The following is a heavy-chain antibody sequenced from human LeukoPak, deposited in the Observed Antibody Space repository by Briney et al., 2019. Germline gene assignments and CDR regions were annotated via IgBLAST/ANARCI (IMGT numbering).Heavy chain of an antibody. V-gene: IGHV3-48*03. J-gene: IGHJ3*02. CDR3: AKEGDYYGSGSYRDGFDI. CDR1: GFTFSSYE. D-gene: IGHD3-10*01. CDR2: ISSSGSTT. Sequence: GGSLRLSCVASGFTFSSYEMNWVRQAPGKGLEWVSYISSSGSTTYSADSVKGRSTISRDSFKNTLYLQMNSLRPEDTAVYYCAKEGDYYGSGSYRDGFDIWGQGTRATVSS.